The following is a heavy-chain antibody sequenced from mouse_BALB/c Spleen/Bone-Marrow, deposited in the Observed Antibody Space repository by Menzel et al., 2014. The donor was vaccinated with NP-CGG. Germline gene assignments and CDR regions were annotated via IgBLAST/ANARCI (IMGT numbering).Heavy chain of an antibody. CDR2: INPSNGGT. CDR1: GYTFTSYY. V-gene: IGHV1S81*02. CDR3: TRHHYYCCSRYGYFNV. Sequence: VQLQESGAELVKPGASVKLSCKASGYTFTSYYMYRVKQRPGQGLEWIGGINPSNGGTNFNEKFKSKATLTVDKSSSTAYIQLSSLTSEDSAVYYCTRHHYYCCSRYGYFNVWRAETTHPVSS. D-gene: IGHD1-1*01. J-gene: IGHJ1*01.